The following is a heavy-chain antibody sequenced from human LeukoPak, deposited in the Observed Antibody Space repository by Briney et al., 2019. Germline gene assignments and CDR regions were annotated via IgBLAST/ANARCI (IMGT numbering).Heavy chain of an antibody. Sequence: GGSLRLSCAASGFTVSSNYMSWVRQAPGKGLEWVSVIYSGGSTYNADSVKGRFTISRDNSKNTLYLQMNSLRAEDTAVYYCARAGILTGYYLDYWGQGTLVTVSP. CDR2: IYSGGST. V-gene: IGHV3-66*01. CDR3: ARAGILTGYYLDY. J-gene: IGHJ4*02. D-gene: IGHD3-9*01. CDR1: GFTVSSNY.